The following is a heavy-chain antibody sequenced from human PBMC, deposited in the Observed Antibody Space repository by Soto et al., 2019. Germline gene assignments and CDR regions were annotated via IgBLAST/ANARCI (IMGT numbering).Heavy chain of an antibody. V-gene: IGHV3-15*07. Sequence: GGSLRLSCAASGFTFTNAWINWVRQAPGKGLVWVGRIKSKTDGGTTDSDEPVKGRFAISRDDSNNMVYLQMNSLTIEDTAVYYCSSDSYSTIIIVRFDYWGRGTLVIVSS. J-gene: IGHJ4*01. CDR1: GFTFTNAW. CDR2: IKSKTDGGTT. D-gene: IGHD3-22*01. CDR3: SSDSYSTIIIVRFDY.